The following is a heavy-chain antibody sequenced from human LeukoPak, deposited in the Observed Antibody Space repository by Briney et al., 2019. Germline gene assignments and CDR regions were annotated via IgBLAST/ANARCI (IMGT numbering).Heavy chain of an antibody. CDR1: GFTFSTYA. CDR2: ISSSSSYI. D-gene: IGHD3-22*01. CDR3: ARPGYYYDSRNDY. J-gene: IGHJ4*02. Sequence: PGRSLRLSCAASGFTFSTYAMHWVRQAPGKGLEWVSSISSSSSYIYYADSVKGRFTISRDNAKNSLYLQMNSLRAEDTAVYYCARPGYYYDSRNDYWGQGTLVTVSS. V-gene: IGHV3-21*01.